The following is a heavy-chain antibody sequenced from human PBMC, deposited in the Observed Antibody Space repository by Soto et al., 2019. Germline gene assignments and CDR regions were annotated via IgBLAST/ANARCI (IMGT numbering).Heavy chain of an antibody. D-gene: IGHD4-17*01. J-gene: IGHJ5*01. Sequence: QVHLVESGGGVVQPGTSLRLSCVASGFPFSRYGMHWVRQAPGKGLEWVTGILHDGSEEYYADSVKGRFTISRENSKNMLYLQMNTLKTEAAAVYYGGKAGGGYGDFVDSWGQGTPVTVSS. CDR2: ILHDGSEE. V-gene: IGHV3-30*18. CDR3: GKAGGGYGDFVDS. CDR1: GFPFSRYG.